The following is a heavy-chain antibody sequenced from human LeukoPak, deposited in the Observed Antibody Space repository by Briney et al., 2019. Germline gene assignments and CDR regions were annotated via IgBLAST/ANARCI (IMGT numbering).Heavy chain of an antibody. D-gene: IGHD6-13*01. Sequence: GGSLRLSCAASGFTFSSYAMSWVRQAPGKGLEWVSGISASGGSTYYADSVKGRFTISRDNSKNTLYLQMNSLRVEDTAVHYCAKGLISSSWYLVESWGQGTPVTVSS. CDR1: GFTFSSYA. V-gene: IGHV3-23*01. CDR3: AKGLISSSWYLVES. CDR2: ISASGGST. J-gene: IGHJ5*02.